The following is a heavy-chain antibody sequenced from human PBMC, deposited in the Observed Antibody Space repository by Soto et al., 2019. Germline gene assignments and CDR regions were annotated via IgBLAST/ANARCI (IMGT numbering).Heavy chain of an antibody. V-gene: IGHV5-51*01. Sequence: PGESLKISCQGSGYAFSSYWIAWVRQMPGKGLELMVIIYPGDSDTRYSPSFQGQVTISVYKSITTAYLQWSSLKASDTAMYYCARGYCTATICDPWFDXWGQGTLVTVSX. CDR2: IYPGDSDT. J-gene: IGHJ5*02. CDR3: ARGYCTATICDPWFDX. CDR1: GYAFSSYW. D-gene: IGHD2-8*02.